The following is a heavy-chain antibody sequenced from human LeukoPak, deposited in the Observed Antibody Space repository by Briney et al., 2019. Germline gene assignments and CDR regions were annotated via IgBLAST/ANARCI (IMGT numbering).Heavy chain of an antibody. D-gene: IGHD6-19*01. Sequence: PSETLSLTCAVSGYSISSGYYWGWIRQPPGKGLEGIGSINHSGSTYYNPSPKSRVTISVERPKNQFSLRLSPLPPADTAVSYCARDQYSSGWYDTDYWGQGTLVTVSS. CDR3: ARDQYSSGWYDTDY. CDR2: INHSGST. J-gene: IGHJ4*02. CDR1: GYSISSGYY. V-gene: IGHV4-38-2*02.